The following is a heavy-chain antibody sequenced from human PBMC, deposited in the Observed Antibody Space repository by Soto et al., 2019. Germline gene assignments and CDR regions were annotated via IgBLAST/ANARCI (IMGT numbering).Heavy chain of an antibody. CDR3: ARHGYNYGGGYFDY. CDR1: GVTVSSNY. D-gene: IGHD5-18*01. CDR2: IYSGGST. Sequence: EVQLVESGGGLVQPGGSLRLSCAASGVTVSSNYMSWVRQAPGKGLEWVSVIYSGGSTYYADSVKGRFTISRDNSKNTLYLQMNSPRAEDTAVYYCARHGYNYGGGYFDYWGQRTLVTVSS. V-gene: IGHV3-66*04. J-gene: IGHJ4*02.